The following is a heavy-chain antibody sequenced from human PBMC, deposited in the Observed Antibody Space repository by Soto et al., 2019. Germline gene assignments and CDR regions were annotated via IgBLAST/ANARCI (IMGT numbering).Heavy chain of an antibody. Sequence: QVQLVQSGAEVKKPGASVKVSCKAFGYTFTSYGISWVRQAPGQGLEWMGWISDNNSNTNYAQKLKGRVTMTTDTSTSTDYMELRSLRSDDTAVYYCARDRVSYALDYWGQGTLVTVSS. CDR2: ISDNNSNT. D-gene: IGHD1-26*01. V-gene: IGHV1-18*01. CDR1: GYTFTSYG. CDR3: ARDRVSYALDY. J-gene: IGHJ4*02.